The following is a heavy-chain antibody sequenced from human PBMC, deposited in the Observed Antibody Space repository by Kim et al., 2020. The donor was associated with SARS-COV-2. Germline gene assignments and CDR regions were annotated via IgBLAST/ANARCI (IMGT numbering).Heavy chain of an antibody. Sequence: GGSLRLSCAASGFTFSSYSMNWVRQAPGKGLEWVSSISSSSSYIYYADSVKGRFTISRDNAKNSLYLQMNSLRAEDTAVYYCARGSRGRWLQFAYFDYWGQGTLVTVSS. J-gene: IGHJ4*02. CDR3: ARGSRGRWLQFAYFDY. V-gene: IGHV3-21*01. CDR1: GFTFSSYS. CDR2: ISSSSSYI. D-gene: IGHD5-12*01.